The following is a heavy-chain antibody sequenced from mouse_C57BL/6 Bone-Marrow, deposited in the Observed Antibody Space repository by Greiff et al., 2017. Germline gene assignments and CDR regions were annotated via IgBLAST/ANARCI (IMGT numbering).Heavy chain of an antibody. Sequence: VQLQQSGPELVKPGASVKISCKASGYSFTGYYMNWVKQSPEKSLEWIGKLNPSTGGTTYNQKFKAKATLTVDKSSSTAYQELKSLPSEDSAVYYCARSRYYGSSYYLDYWGQGTTLTVSS. D-gene: IGHD1-1*01. CDR3: ARSRYYGSSYYLDY. CDR2: LNPSTGGT. V-gene: IGHV1-42*01. CDR1: GYSFTGYY. J-gene: IGHJ2*01.